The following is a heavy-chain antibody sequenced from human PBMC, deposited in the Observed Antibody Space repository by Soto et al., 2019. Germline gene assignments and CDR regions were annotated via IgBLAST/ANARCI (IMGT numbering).Heavy chain of an antibody. CDR3: AKEGYYYDSRGAFDI. J-gene: IGHJ3*02. V-gene: IGHV3-23*01. D-gene: IGHD3-22*01. CDR1: GFTFNNYA. CDR2: ISGSGGST. Sequence: WGSLRLSCAASGFTFNNYAMSWVRQAPGKGLEWVSAISGSGGSTYYADSVKGRFTISRDNSKNTLYLQMNSLRAEDTAVYYCAKEGYYYDSRGAFDIWGQGTMVTVSS.